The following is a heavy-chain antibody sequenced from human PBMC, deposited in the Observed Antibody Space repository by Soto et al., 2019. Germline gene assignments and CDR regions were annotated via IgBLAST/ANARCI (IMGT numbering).Heavy chain of an antibody. Sequence: SETLSLTCTVSGDSITNSNYYWGWFRQHPGKGLEWIASIYYIGSTYYNPSLKSRVTISVDTSNNQFSLNLNSVTASDTAVYYCAGRNSLASVSLNFRELSNSKWIDPCGPGTLVTVSS. J-gene: IGHJ5*02. V-gene: IGHV4-39*01. CDR3: AGRNSLASVSLNFRELSNSKWIDP. CDR1: GDSITNSNYY. CDR2: IYYIGST. D-gene: IGHD3-16*02.